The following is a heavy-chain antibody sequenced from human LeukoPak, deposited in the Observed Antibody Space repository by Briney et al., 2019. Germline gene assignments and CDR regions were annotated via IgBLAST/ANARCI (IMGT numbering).Heavy chain of an antibody. CDR3: ARTYSSTSLSFDP. Sequence: SETLSLTCTVSGGSISSVGYYWSWIRRHPGKGLEWIGEIYHSGSTNYNPSLKSRVTISVDKSKNQFSLKLSSVTAADTAVYYCARTYSSTSLSFDPWGQGTLVTVSS. D-gene: IGHD6-13*01. V-gene: IGHV4-39*07. CDR1: GGSISSVGYY. CDR2: IYHSGST. J-gene: IGHJ5*02.